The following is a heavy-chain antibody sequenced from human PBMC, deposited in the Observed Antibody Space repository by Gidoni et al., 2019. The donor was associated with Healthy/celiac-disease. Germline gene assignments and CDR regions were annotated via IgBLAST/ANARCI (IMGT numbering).Heavy chain of an antibody. D-gene: IGHD6-13*01. V-gene: IGHV3-33*01. CDR1: GFTFSSYG. CDR3: ARDRERSSWYGGWFDP. J-gene: IGHJ5*02. CDR2: IWYDGSNK. Sequence: QVQLVESGGGVVQPGRSLRLSCAASGFTFSSYGMPWVRQAPGKGVGWVAVIWYDGSNKYYADSVKGRFTISRDNSKNTLYLQMNSLRAEDTAVYYCARDRERSSWYGGWFDPWGQGTLVTVSS.